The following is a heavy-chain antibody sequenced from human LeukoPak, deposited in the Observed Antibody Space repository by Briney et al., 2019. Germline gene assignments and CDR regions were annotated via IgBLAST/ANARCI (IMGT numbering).Heavy chain of an antibody. CDR1: GYTFTNFG. CDR3: ARAGGWARGDYKADAFDI. J-gene: IGHJ3*02. D-gene: IGHD6-19*01. CDR2: ISVHKGDT. Sequence: GASVKVSCKASGYTFTNFGISWVRQAPGQGLEWMGWISVHKGDTNYAQILQGRVTMTTDTSTSTVYMELRSLRSDDTAVYYCARAGGWARGDYKADAFDIWGQGTMVTVSS. V-gene: IGHV1-18*01.